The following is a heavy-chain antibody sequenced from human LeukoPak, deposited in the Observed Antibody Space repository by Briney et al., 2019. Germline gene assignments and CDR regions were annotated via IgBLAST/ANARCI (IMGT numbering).Heavy chain of an antibody. CDR3: ARDNSLISGSYLVGWFDP. D-gene: IGHD1-26*01. Sequence: VASVKVSCKASGDSFGTYGITWVRQALGQGLEWMGGFNPIFGSAQYAQKFQGRVTITMDVSARTVYMELSSLRSEDTAVYYCARDNSLISGSYLVGWFDPWGQGTLVTVSS. CDR2: FNPIFGSA. J-gene: IGHJ5*02. V-gene: IGHV1-69*05. CDR1: GDSFGTYG.